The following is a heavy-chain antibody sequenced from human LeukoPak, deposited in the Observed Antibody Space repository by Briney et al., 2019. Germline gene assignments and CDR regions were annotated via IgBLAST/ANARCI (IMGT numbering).Heavy chain of an antibody. D-gene: IGHD3-10*01. CDR1: GGTFSSYA. Sequence: ASVKVSCKASGGTFSSYAISWVRQAPGQGLEWMGGIIPIFGTGNYAQKFQGRFTITTDESTSTAYMELSSLRSEDTAVYYCARGIYGSGRLNSFDPWGQGTLVTVSS. V-gene: IGHV1-69*05. J-gene: IGHJ5*02. CDR2: IIPIFGTG. CDR3: ARGIYGSGRLNSFDP.